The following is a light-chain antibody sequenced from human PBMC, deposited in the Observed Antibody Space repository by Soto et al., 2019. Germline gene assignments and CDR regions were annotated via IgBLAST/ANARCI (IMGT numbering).Light chain of an antibody. CDR2: AAS. Sequence: DIQLTQSPSFLSASVGDRVTITCRASQDISSFLTWYQQAPGKAPKLLIYAASILQSGVPSRFSGSGSGTEFTLTISSLQPEDFAAYYCHQLYHYPLTFGGGTKVEI. CDR3: HQLYHYPLT. J-gene: IGKJ4*01. V-gene: IGKV1-9*01. CDR1: QDISSF.